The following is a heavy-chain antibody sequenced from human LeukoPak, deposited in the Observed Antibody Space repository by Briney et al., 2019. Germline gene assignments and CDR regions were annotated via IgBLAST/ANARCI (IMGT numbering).Heavy chain of an antibody. CDR1: GGTFSSYA. CDR3: ARGTVTTFPPDY. CDR2: INAGNGNT. J-gene: IGHJ4*02. Sequence: ASVKVSCKASGGTFSSYAISWVRQAPGQRLEWMGWINAGNGNTKYSQKFQGRVTITRDTSASTAYMELSSLRSEDTAVYYCARGTVTTFPPDYWGQGTLVTVSS. D-gene: IGHD4-11*01. V-gene: IGHV1-3*01.